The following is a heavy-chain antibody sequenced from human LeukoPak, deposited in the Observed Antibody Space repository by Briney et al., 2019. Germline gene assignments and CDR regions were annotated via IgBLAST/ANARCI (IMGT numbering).Heavy chain of an antibody. CDR1: GDTFSSYA. CDR3: ATDYYDSPLDY. J-gene: IGHJ4*02. V-gene: IGHV1-69*05. Sequence: ASAKVSCKASGDTFSSYAISWVRQAPGQGLEWMGGIIPIFGTANYAQKFQGRVTITTDESTSTAYMELSSLRSEDAAVYYCATDYYDSPLDYWGQGTLVTVSS. D-gene: IGHD3-22*01. CDR2: IIPIFGTA.